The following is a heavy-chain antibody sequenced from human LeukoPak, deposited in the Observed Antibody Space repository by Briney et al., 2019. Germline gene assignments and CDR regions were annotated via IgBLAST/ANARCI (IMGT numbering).Heavy chain of an antibody. Sequence: SETLSLTCAVYGGTFSGYNWSWIRQPPGKGLEWIGEINHSGSTNYNPSLKSRVNISVDTSKNQFSLKLSSVTAADTAVYYCAGERASDGYYDDYWGQGTLVTVSS. CDR3: AGERASDGYYDDY. CDR2: INHSGST. J-gene: IGHJ4*02. CDR1: GGTFSGYN. V-gene: IGHV4-34*08. D-gene: IGHD3-22*01.